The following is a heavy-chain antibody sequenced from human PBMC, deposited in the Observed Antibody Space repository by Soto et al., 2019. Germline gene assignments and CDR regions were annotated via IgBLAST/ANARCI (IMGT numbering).Heavy chain of an antibody. CDR1: GYTLTELS. J-gene: IGHJ4*02. CDR3: ATGAERYWDYYDSSGYFGPAFL. CDR2: FDPEDGET. V-gene: IGHV1-24*01. D-gene: IGHD3-22*01. Sequence: GASVKVSCKVSGYTLTELSMHWVRQAPGKGLEWMGGFDPEDGETIYAQKFQGRVTMTEDTSTDTAYMELSSLRSEDTAVYYCATGAERYWDYYDSSGYFGPAFLWGQGTLVTVSS.